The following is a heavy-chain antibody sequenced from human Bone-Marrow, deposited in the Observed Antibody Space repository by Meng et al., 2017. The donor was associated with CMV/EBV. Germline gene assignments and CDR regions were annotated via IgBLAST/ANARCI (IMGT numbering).Heavy chain of an antibody. V-gene: IGHV3-21*01. D-gene: IGHD5-12*01. CDR2: ISSSSSYI. J-gene: IGHJ4*02. Sequence: EVQLVESGVGLVKPGGSLRSACSASGFTFSSYSMNWVRQAPGKGLEWVSSISSSSSYIYYADSVKGRFTISRDNAKNSLYLQMNSLRAEDTAVYYCARDQGNGGYSGYGYWGQGTLVTVSS. CDR3: ARDQGNGGYSGYGY. CDR1: GFTFSSYS.